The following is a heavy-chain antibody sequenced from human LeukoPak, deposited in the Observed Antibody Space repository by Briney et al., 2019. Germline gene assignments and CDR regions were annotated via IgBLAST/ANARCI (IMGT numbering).Heavy chain of an antibody. CDR3: ARGLRYCSGGSCYSSGFDY. J-gene: IGHJ4*02. V-gene: IGHV3-20*04. D-gene: IGHD2-15*01. Sequence: GSLRLSCAASGFTFDDYGMSWVRQAPGKGLEWVSGINWNGGSTGYADSVKGRFTISRDNAKNSLYLQMNSLRAEDTALYYCARGLRYCSGGSCYSSGFDYWGRGTLVTVSS. CDR1: GFTFDDYG. CDR2: INWNGGST.